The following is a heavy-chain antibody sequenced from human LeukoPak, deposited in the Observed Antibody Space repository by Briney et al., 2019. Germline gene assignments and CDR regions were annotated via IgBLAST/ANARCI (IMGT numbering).Heavy chain of an antibody. V-gene: IGHV4-4*07. D-gene: IGHD3-9*01. CDR2: IYTSGST. J-gene: IGHJ4*02. CDR1: GGSISSYY. CDR3: ARNGYYDILTGYYPFDY. Sequence: PSETLSLTCTVSGGSISSYYWSWIRQPAGKGLEWIGRIYTSGSTNYNPSLKSRVTMSVDTSKNQFSLKLSSVTAADTAVYYCARNGYYDILTGYYPFDYWGQGTLVTVSS.